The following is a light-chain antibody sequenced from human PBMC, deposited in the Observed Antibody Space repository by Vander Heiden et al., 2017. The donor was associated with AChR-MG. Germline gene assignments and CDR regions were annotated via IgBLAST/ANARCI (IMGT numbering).Light chain of an antibody. CDR1: QDISNY. V-gene: IGKV1-33*01. Sequence: DIQMTQSPSSLSASVGDRVTITCQASQDISNYLNWYQQKPGKAPKLLIYDASNLETGVPSRFSGSESGTDFTFTISSLQPEDIATYYCQQYDNLPLTFGGRTKVEIK. J-gene: IGKJ4*01. CDR2: DAS. CDR3: QQYDNLPLT.